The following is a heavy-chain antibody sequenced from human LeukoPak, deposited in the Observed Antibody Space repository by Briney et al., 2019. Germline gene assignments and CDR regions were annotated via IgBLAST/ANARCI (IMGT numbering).Heavy chain of an antibody. CDR2: ISTTSSYI. Sequence: PGGSLRLSCVASGFTFSIYSMNWVRQAPGKGLEWVSSISTTSSYIYYADSVKGRFTISRDSAKTSLYLQMNSLRADDTAVYYCARGRHYPDNLRGKSPPDYWGQGTLVTVSS. V-gene: IGHV3-21*01. J-gene: IGHJ4*02. D-gene: IGHD1-26*01. CDR1: GFTFSIYS. CDR3: ARGRHYPDNLRGKSPPDY.